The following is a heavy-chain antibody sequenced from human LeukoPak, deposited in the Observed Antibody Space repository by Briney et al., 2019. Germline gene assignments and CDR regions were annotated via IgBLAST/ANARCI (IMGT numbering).Heavy chain of an antibody. V-gene: IGHV3-43*02. Sequence: PGGSLRLSCAASGLNLGAYAMHWVRQAPGKGLEWVSLISGEGTITYYADSVKGRFTISRDNSKNSLFVEMNSLRSEDTALYYCAKDTPLFYHYYGIDVWGQGTTVTVSS. CDR2: ISGEGTIT. CDR1: GLNLGAYA. CDR3: AKDTPLFYHYYGIDV. J-gene: IGHJ6*02.